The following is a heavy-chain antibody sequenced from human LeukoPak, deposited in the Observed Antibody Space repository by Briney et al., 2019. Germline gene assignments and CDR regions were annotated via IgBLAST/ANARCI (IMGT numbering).Heavy chain of an antibody. J-gene: IGHJ5*02. D-gene: IGHD3-16*02. CDR2: IYYSGST. V-gene: IGHV4-31*03. Sequence: PSETLSLTCTVSGGSISSGGYYWSWIRQHPGKGLEWIGYIYYSGSTYYNPSLKSRVTISVDTSKNQFSLKLSSVTAADTAVYYCARIGGVINNWFDPWGQGTLVTVSS. CDR1: GGSISSGGYY. CDR3: ARIGGVINNWFDP.